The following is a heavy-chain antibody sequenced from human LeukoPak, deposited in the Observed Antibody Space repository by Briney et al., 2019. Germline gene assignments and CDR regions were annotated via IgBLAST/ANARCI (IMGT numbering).Heavy chain of an antibody. J-gene: IGHJ1*01. Sequence: ASVKVSCKASGYTFPSYGISWGRQAPGQGLEWMGWISAYNGNTNYAQKLQGRVTMTTDTSTSTAYMELRSLRSDDTAVYYCAGFTKGIAAAGYFQHWGQGTLVTVSS. D-gene: IGHD6-13*01. V-gene: IGHV1-18*01. CDR1: GYTFPSYG. CDR2: ISAYNGNT. CDR3: AGFTKGIAAAGYFQH.